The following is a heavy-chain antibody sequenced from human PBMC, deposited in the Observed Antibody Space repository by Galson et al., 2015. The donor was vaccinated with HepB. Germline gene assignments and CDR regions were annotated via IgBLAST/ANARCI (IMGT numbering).Heavy chain of an antibody. CDR2: INVERANT. J-gene: IGHJ3*01. D-gene: IGHD5-24*01. CDR3: VRGQGLWSGEFGRNGYDV. V-gene: IGHV1-3*01. CDR1: GYTFISHA. Sequence: SVKVSCKASGYTFISHAIHWVRQAPGHGFEWMGWINVERANTKYSQKFQDRVTITRDTSANTVYLELTRLGSEDTSVYFCVRGQGLWSGEFGRNGYDVWGQGTTVIVSS.